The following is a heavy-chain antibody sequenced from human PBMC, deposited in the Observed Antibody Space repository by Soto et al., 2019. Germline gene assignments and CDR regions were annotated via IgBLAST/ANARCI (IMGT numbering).Heavy chain of an antibody. CDR1: GFTFSSYG. CDR3: ARNPIPMVRGVIGAYYYYGMDV. Sequence: PGGSLRLSCAASGFTFSSYGMHWVRQAPGKGLEWVAVIWYDGSNKYYADSVKGRFTISRDNSKNTLYLQMNNLRAEDTAVYYCARNPIPMVRGVIGAYYYYGMDVWGQGTTVTVSS. V-gene: IGHV3-33*01. J-gene: IGHJ6*02. D-gene: IGHD3-10*01. CDR2: IWYDGSNK.